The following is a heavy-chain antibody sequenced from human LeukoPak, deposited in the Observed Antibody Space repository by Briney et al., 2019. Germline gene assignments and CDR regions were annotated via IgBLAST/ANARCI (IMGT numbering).Heavy chain of an antibody. CDR2: ISDSGVNT. CDR3: AKGLRGIYDY. V-gene: IGHV3-23*01. D-gene: IGHD1-26*01. J-gene: IGHJ4*02. CDR1: GFTFNSYA. Sequence: GGSLRLSCAASGFTFNSYAMTWVRQAPEKGLEWVSSISDSGVNTHYADSVKGRFTISRDNSKNTLYLQMNSLRAEDTAVYYCAKGLRGIYDYWGQGTLVTVSS.